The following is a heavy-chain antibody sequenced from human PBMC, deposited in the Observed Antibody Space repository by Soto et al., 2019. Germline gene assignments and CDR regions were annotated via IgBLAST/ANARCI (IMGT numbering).Heavy chain of an antibody. Sequence: ASVKVSCKASGYTFTSYGISWVRQAPGQGLEWMGWISANNGNTNYAQKLQGRVTMTRNTSISTAYMELSSLRSEDTAVYYCARGRFCSGGSCYRRWFDPWGQRTLVTVSS. CDR2: ISANNGNT. CDR3: ARGRFCSGGSCYRRWFDP. V-gene: IGHV1-18*01. CDR1: GYTFTSYG. D-gene: IGHD2-15*01. J-gene: IGHJ5*02.